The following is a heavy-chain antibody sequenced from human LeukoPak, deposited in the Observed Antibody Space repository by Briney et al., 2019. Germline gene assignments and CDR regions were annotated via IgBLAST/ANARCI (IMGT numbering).Heavy chain of an antibody. V-gene: IGHV4-34*01. CDR3: TSQTVARWFDA. J-gene: IGHJ5*02. Sequence: SETLSLTCAVYGGSFSGYYWSWIRQPPPKGLEWIGEINHSGSTNYNPSLKSRVTISVDTSKNQFSLKLSSVTAPDTAVYYCTSQTVARWFDAWGQGTLVTVSS. D-gene: IGHD1-14*01. CDR1: GGSFSGYY. CDR2: INHSGST.